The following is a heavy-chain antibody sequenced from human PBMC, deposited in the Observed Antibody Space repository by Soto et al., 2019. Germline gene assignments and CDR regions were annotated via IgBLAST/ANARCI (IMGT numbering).Heavy chain of an antibody. Sequence: EVQLVESGGGLVQPGGSLELSCEASGFTFSGSAMHWVRQASGKGLEGVGRIRSKTNTYATAYAASVKGRFTISRDDSKNTAYLQMNSLKTEDTAVYYCTRIFGDEDYYFDVWGRGTLVTVSS. J-gene: IGHJ2*01. CDR3: TRIFGDEDYYFDV. V-gene: IGHV3-73*02. CDR1: GFTFSGSA. D-gene: IGHD3-3*02. CDR2: IRSKTNTYAT.